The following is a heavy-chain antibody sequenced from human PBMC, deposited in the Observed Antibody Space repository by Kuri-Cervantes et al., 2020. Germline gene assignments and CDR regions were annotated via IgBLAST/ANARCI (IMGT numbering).Heavy chain of an antibody. CDR2: IYYTGST. D-gene: IGHD3-22*01. V-gene: IGHV4-28*01. J-gene: IGHJ4*02. CDR3: VRHYSGSGYHSHFGY. Sequence: LRLSCAVSRYSISSSNWWGWIRQPPGKGLEWIGYIYYTGSTYYTPSLKSRVTMSIDTSMNRFSLNLTSVTAADTAVYYCVRHYSGSGYHSHFGYWGQGTLVTDSS. CDR1: RYSISSSNW.